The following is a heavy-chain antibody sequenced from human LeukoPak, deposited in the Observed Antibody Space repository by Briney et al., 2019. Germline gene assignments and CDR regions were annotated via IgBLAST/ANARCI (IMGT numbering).Heavy chain of an antibody. CDR1: GYTFTGYY. CDR2: INPNSGGT. Sequence: ASVKVSCKASGYTFTGYYMHWVRQAPGQGLEWMGWINPNSGGTNYAQKFQGWVTMTRDTSISTAYMELSRLRSDDTAVYYCARTGYCSGGSCYSRPGPYGMDVWGQGTTVTVSS. J-gene: IGHJ6*02. D-gene: IGHD2-15*01. CDR3: ARTGYCSGGSCYSRPGPYGMDV. V-gene: IGHV1-2*04.